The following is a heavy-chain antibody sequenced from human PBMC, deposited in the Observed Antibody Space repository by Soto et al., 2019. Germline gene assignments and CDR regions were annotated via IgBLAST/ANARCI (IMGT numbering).Heavy chain of an antibody. D-gene: IGHD5-12*01. Sequence: SVKVSCKASGGAFSSYAISWVRQAPGQGLEWMGGIIPIFGTANYAQKFQGRVTITADESTSTAYMELSSLRSEDTAVYYCAREGDGYNLFAFDIWGQGTMVTVSS. CDR2: IIPIFGTA. V-gene: IGHV1-69*13. CDR3: AREGDGYNLFAFDI. CDR1: GGAFSSYA. J-gene: IGHJ3*02.